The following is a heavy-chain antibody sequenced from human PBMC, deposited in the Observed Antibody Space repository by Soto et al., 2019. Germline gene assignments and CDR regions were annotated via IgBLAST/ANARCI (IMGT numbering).Heavy chain of an antibody. CDR1: GGSFSGYY. Sequence: SSETLSLTCAVYGGSFSGYYWSWIRQPPGKGLEWIGEINHSGSTNYNPSLKSRVTISVDTSKNQFSLKLSSVTAADTAVYYCARVAGYSSSWYPAVVWGKGTTVTV. CDR3: ARVAGYSSSWYPAVV. D-gene: IGHD6-13*01. J-gene: IGHJ6*03. CDR2: INHSGST. V-gene: IGHV4-34*01.